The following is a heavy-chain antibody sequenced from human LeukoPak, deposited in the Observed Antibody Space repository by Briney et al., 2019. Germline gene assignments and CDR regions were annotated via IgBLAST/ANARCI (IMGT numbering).Heavy chain of an antibody. CDR2: ISASGNSI. Sequence: GGSLRLSCAAAGLTFSSYDMYWVRQTPGKGPEWVSYISASGNSIKYADSVNGGFTISRDNAKNLVYLQMDSLRAEDTAVYYCVPPAAGLHRTISTEYFQRWGQGTQVIVSS. D-gene: IGHD6-13*01. V-gene: IGHV3-48*03. CDR1: GLTFSSYD. J-gene: IGHJ1*01. CDR3: VPPAAGLHRTISTEYFQR.